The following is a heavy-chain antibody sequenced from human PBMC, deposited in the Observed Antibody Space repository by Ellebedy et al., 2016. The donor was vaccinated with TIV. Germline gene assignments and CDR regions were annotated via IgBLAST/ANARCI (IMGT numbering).Heavy chain of an antibody. J-gene: IGHJ4*02. D-gene: IGHD6-19*01. CDR2: INPNSGGT. V-gene: IGHV1-2*02. CDR3: ARDGAVAGTGIDY. CDR1: GYTFTGYY. Sequence: ASVKVSCXASGYTFTGYYMHWVRQAPGQGLEWMGWINPNSGGTNYAQKFQGRVTMTRDTSISTAYMELSRLRSDDTAVYYCARDGAVAGTGIDYWGQGTLVTVSS.